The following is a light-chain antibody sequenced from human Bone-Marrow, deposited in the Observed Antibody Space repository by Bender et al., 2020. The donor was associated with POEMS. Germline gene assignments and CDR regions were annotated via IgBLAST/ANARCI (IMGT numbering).Light chain of an antibody. CDR1: NSNIGAGYD. CDR3: HSYDSSMSGSV. V-gene: IGLV1-40*01. CDR2: GND. Sequence: QSVLTQPPSVSGAPGQRVTISCTGSNSNIGAGYDVHWYQQLPGAPPKLLIYGNDNRPSGVPDRFAGSKSGTSASLAIAGHQAEDEADYYCHSYDSSMSGSVFGGGTKLTVL. J-gene: IGLJ3*02.